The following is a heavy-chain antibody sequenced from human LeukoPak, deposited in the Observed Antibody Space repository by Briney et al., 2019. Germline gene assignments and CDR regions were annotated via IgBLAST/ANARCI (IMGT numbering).Heavy chain of an antibody. Sequence: GASLRLSCAASGFTFSTYTMSWVRQAPGKGLEWFSAISDADDGYYADSVKGRFTISRDNSKNTLYLQMNSLRAEDTAVYYCAKARTPVTSYFDKWGQGTLVTVSS. J-gene: IGHJ4*02. CDR3: AKARTPVTSYFDK. CDR1: GFTFSTYT. CDR2: ISDADDG. V-gene: IGHV3-23*01. D-gene: IGHD4-23*01.